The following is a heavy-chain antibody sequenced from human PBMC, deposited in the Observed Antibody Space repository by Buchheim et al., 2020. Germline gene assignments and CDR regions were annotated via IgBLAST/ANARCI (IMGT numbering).Heavy chain of an antibody. CDR3: AKEHCSGGSCYVGLDY. J-gene: IGHJ4*02. Sequence: EVLLVESGGGLVQPGGSLRLSCATSGFTFSSYWMTWVRRAPGRGLEWVANIKPDGNEMYYVDSVTGRFIISRANPEKSLYLQMNSLRAEDTAVYYCAKEHCSGGSCYVGLDYWGQGTL. V-gene: IGHV3-7*04. CDR2: IKPDGNEM. D-gene: IGHD2-15*01. CDR1: GFTFSSYW.